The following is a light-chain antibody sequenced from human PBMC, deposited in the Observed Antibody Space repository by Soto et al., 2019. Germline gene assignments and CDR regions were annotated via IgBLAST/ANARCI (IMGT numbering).Light chain of an antibody. CDR2: FAS. CDR1: QSVGHNY. Sequence: VWTHSPGTLSLSPGDSATLSCRASQSVGHNYLAWFQQKPGQSPRLLIYFASSRATGIPDRFRGSGSGTDFTLTINRLEPEDFAVYYCQQRSNWPPVTFGQGTRLEIK. CDR3: QQRSNWPPVT. V-gene: IGKV3D-20*02. J-gene: IGKJ5*01.